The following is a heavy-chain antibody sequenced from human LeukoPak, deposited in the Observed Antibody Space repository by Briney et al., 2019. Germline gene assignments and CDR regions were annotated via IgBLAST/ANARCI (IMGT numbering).Heavy chain of an antibody. CDR3: ATALLYSSGWYYFDY. Sequence: SGESLKISCKGSGYSFTSYWIGWVRQMPGKGLEWMGIIYPGDSDTRYSPSFQGQVTISADKSISTAYLQWSSLKASDTAMYYCATALLYSSGWYYFDYWGQGTLVTVPS. CDR2: IYPGDSDT. J-gene: IGHJ4*02. CDR1: GYSFTSYW. D-gene: IGHD6-19*01. V-gene: IGHV5-51*01.